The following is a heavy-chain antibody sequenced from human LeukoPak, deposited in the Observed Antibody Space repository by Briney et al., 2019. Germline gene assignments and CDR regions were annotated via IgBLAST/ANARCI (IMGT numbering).Heavy chain of an antibody. CDR3: ARGPSIAARRDDAFDI. Sequence: SETLSLTCTVSGYSISSGYYWGWIRQPPGKGLEWIGSIYHSGSTYYNPSLKSRVTISVDTSKNQFSLKLSSVTAADTAVYYCARGPSIAARRDDAFDIWGQGTMVTVSS. D-gene: IGHD6-6*01. J-gene: IGHJ3*02. V-gene: IGHV4-38-2*02. CDR1: GYSISSGYY. CDR2: IYHSGST.